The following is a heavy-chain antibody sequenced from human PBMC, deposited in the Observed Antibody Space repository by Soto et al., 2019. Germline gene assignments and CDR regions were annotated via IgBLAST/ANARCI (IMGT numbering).Heavy chain of an antibody. CDR3: ARSKGRATIDY. CDR2: ISYDGSNK. CDR1: GFTFSSYA. Sequence: QVQLVESGGGVVQPGRSLRLSCAASGFTFSSYAMHWVRQAPGKGLEWVAVISYDGSNKYYADSVKGRFTISRDNSKNSPYLQMNSLRAEDTAVYYCARSKGRATIDYGGQVTLVPVSS. J-gene: IGHJ4*02. D-gene: IGHD1-26*01. V-gene: IGHV3-30-3*01.